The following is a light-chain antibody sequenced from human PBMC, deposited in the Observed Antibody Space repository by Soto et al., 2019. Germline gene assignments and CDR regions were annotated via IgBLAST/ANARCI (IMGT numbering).Light chain of an antibody. Sequence: EIVLTQPPRALSLSPRERATLRRRASQSVSNNSLDWYQPKPGQAPRLLIYGASNRATGIPDRFSGSGSGTDFTLTISRLEPEEIAVCYCEQYCSSGTFGEGTKVDIK. J-gene: IGKJ4*02. CDR2: GAS. V-gene: IGKV3-20*01. CDR1: QSVSNNS. CDR3: EQYCSSGT.